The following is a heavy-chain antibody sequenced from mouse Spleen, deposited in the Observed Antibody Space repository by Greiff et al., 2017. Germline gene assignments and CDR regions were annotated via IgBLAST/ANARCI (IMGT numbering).Heavy chain of an antibody. CDR3: AREGAMDY. CDR2: IHPNSGNT. Sequence: VQLQQSGSVLVRPGASVKLSCKASGYTFTSSWMHWAKQRPGQGLEWIGEIHPNSGNTNYNEKFKGKATLTADKSSSTAYMELRSLTSEDSAVYFCAREGAMDYWGQGTSVTVSS. CDR1: GYTFTSSW. V-gene: IGHV1S130*01. J-gene: IGHJ4*01.